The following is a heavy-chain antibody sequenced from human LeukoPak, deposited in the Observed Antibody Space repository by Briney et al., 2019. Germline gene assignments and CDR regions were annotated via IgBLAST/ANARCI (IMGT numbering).Heavy chain of an antibody. CDR2: ISFNSGSI. V-gene: IGHV3-9*01. J-gene: IGHJ4*02. CDR1: GFTFDDYA. Sequence: GGSLRLSCAASGFTFDDYAMHWVRQAPGKGLEWVSGISFNSGSIGYADCVKGRFTISRDKGKKSLYVQMKSLRAEDTALYYCAKVPLIYDSSGNYFDYWGQGTLVTVSS. CDR3: AKVPLIYDSSGNYFDY. D-gene: IGHD3-22*01.